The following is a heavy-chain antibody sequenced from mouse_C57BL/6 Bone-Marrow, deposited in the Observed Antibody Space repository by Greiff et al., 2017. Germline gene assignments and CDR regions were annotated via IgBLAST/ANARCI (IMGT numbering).Heavy chain of an antibody. Sequence: VQLQESGPELVKPGASVKISCKASGYAFSSSWMNWVKQRPGKGLEWIGRVYPGDGDTNYNGKFKGKATLTADKSSSTAYMQLSSLTSEGSAVYFCAIGDGKADDWGQGTTLTVSS. V-gene: IGHV1-82*01. J-gene: IGHJ2*01. CDR1: GYAFSSSW. CDR3: AIGDGKADD. CDR2: VYPGDGDT. D-gene: IGHD2-1*01.